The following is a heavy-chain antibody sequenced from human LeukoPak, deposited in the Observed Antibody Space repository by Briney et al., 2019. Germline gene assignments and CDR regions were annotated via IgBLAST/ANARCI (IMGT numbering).Heavy chain of an antibody. CDR2: ICWDGGST. D-gene: IGHD1-14*01. Sequence: GFLRLSCAASGFTFDDYNMHWVRPASGKGLEWVSLICWDGGSTYYADSVKGRFTISRDNSKNSLYLQMNSLRTEDTALYYCARDNRKEGFYYYYGMDVWGQGTTVTVSS. CDR3: ARDNRKEGFYYYYGMDV. CDR1: GFTFDDYN. J-gene: IGHJ6*02. V-gene: IGHV3-43*01.